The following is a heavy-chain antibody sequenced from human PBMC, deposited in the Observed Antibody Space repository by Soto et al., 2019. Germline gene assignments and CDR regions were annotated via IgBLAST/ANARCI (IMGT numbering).Heavy chain of an antibody. Sequence: ASVKVSCKASGYTFTNYAMHWVRQAPGQRLEWMGWVNTGNGNTKYSQKFQGRVTITRDTSASTAYMELSSLRSEDTAVYYCARDDSNYVVPLFDYWGQGTLVTVSS. CDR1: GYTFTNYA. V-gene: IGHV1-3*04. J-gene: IGHJ4*02. CDR3: ARDDSNYVVPLFDY. D-gene: IGHD4-4*01. CDR2: VNTGNGNT.